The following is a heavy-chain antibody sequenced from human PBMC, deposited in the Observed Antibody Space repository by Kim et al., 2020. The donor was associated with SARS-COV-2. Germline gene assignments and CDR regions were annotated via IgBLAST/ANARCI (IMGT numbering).Heavy chain of an antibody. CDR2: FNPNSGGT. J-gene: IGHJ6*03. D-gene: IGHD2-2*01. CDR3: ATRLLGSSHGPYYYCYD. Sequence: ASVKVSCKASGYTLTGFYMHWVRQAPGQGLEWMGGFNPNSGGTNYAQKFQGRVTMTRDTSTNTAYMELSSLRSDDTAVYYCATRLLGSSHGPYYYCYD. V-gene: IGHV1-2*02. CDR1: GYTLTGFY.